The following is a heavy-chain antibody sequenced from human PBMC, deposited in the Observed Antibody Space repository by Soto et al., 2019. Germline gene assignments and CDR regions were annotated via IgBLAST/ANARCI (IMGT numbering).Heavy chain of an antibody. J-gene: IGHJ4*02. Sequence: PSETLSLTCAVSGGSISSGGYSWSWIRQPPGKGLEWIGYIYHSGSTYYNPSLKSRVTISVDRSKNQFSLKLSSVTAADTAVYYCARTPRYSLYYFDYWGQGTLVTVSS. CDR1: GGSISSGGYS. V-gene: IGHV4-30-2*01. CDR2: IYHSGST. D-gene: IGHD2-21*01. CDR3: ARTPRYSLYYFDY.